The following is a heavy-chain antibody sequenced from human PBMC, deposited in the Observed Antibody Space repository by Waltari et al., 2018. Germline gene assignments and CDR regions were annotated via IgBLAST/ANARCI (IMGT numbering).Heavy chain of an antibody. J-gene: IGHJ4*02. CDR3: ARELRYYYDRSGGSLFDY. CDR2: INPNSGGT. CDR1: GYTFTAYY. Sequence: QVQLVQSGAEVKTPGASVKVSCKASGYTFTAYYIHWMRQAPGQGPEWTGWINPNSGGTNYAQKFQGRVTMTRDTSISTANMELSRLRSDDTAVYFCARELRYYYDRSGGSLFDYWGQGTLVTVSS. D-gene: IGHD3-22*01. V-gene: IGHV1-2*02.